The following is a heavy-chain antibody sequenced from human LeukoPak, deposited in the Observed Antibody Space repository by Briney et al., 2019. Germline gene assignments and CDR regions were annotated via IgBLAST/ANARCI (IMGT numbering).Heavy chain of an antibody. Sequence: SETPSLTCTVSGGSISSSSYYWGWIRQPPGKGLEWIGSIYYSGSTYYNPSLKSRVTISVDTSKNQFSLKLSSVTAADTAVYYCARSYSSSSGVFDYWGQGTLVTVSS. D-gene: IGHD6-6*01. J-gene: IGHJ4*02. CDR3: ARSYSSSSGVFDY. CDR1: GGSISSSSYY. V-gene: IGHV4-39*07. CDR2: IYYSGST.